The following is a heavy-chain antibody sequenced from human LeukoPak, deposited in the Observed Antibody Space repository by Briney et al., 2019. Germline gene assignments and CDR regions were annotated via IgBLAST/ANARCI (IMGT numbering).Heavy chain of an antibody. Sequence: PGGSLRLSCAASGFTFSPSTVNWGRQAPGKGLEWVSSIGSTSRDKYFVGSVRGRFTISRDNAKNSLYLEMNSLRADDTAVYYCVRGDYRDYWGQGTLVTVSS. V-gene: IGHV3-21*01. CDR1: GFTFSPST. CDR3: VRGDYRDY. D-gene: IGHD5-12*01. CDR2: IGSTSRDK. J-gene: IGHJ4*02.